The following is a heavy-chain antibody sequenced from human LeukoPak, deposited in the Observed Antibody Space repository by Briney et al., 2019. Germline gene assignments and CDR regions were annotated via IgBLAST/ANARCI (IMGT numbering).Heavy chain of an antibody. Sequence: GGSLRLSCAASGFSSSSYGMPWVRQAPGKGLEWVAFVRRDGKNNQYADSVKGRFSVSRDDSKSTLYLQVNSLRVEDTAVYYCARACRENGGYYVAGNWGQGTLVIVSS. CDR2: VRRDGKNN. J-gene: IGHJ4*02. D-gene: IGHD3-3*01. CDR3: ARACRENGGYYVAGN. V-gene: IGHV3-30*02. CDR1: GFSSSSYG.